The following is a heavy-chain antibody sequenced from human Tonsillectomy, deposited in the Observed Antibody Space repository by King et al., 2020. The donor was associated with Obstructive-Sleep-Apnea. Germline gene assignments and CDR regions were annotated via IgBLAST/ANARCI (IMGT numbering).Heavy chain of an antibody. CDR1: GFTFRTYA. CDR3: AKAQYYYGSGTYYEPPGYYFDY. D-gene: IGHD3-10*01. V-gene: IGHV3-23*04. Sequence: QLVQSGGGLVQPGGSLRLSCAASGFTFRTYAMRWVRQAPGKWLEWVSTISVTGGSTYYADSVKGRFTISRDNSKNTLYLQMNSLRAEDTAVYYCAKAQYYYGSGTYYEPPGYYFDYWGQGTLVTVSS. J-gene: IGHJ4*02. CDR2: ISVTGGST.